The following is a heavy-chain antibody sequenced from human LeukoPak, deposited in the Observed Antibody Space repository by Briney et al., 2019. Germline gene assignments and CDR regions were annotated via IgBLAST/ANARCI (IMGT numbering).Heavy chain of an antibody. CDR2: ITASGTAM. CDR1: GFTFSSYS. Sequence: PGGSLRLSCAASGFTFSSYSMNWVRQAPGKGLEWVSHITASGTAMFYADSVKGRFTISRDNAKNSLYLQMNSLRDEDTAVYYCARRYFDLWGRGTLVTVSS. V-gene: IGHV3-48*02. J-gene: IGHJ2*01. CDR3: ARRYFDL.